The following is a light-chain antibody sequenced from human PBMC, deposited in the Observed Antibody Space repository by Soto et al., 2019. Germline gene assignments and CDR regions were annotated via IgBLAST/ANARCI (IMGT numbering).Light chain of an antibody. CDR1: SSDVGGYNY. Sequence: QSALTQPASVSGSPGQSIPISCTGTSSDVGGYNYVSWYQQHPGKAPKLMIYDVSNRPSGVSNRFSGSKSGNTASLTISGLQAEDEAYYYCSSYTSSSTLGVFGGGTKLTVL. CDR3: SSYTSSSTLGV. J-gene: IGLJ2*01. V-gene: IGLV2-14*01. CDR2: DVS.